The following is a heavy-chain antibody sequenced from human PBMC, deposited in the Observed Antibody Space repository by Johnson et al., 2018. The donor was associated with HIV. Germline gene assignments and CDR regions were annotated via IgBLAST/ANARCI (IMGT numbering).Heavy chain of an antibody. D-gene: IGHD2-15*01. CDR3: ARVARHDGWWFDAFDI. CDR1: GFTFSSYG. CDR2: ISYDGNNK. J-gene: IGHJ3*02. V-gene: IGHV3-30*03. Sequence: QVQLVESGGGLVQPGGSLRLSCAASGFTFSSYGMHWVRQAPGKGLEWVAVISYDGNNKYYADSVKGRFTTSRDNSKNTRYLQMNSLRAEDTAVYYCARVARHDGWWFDAFDIWGQGTMVTVSS.